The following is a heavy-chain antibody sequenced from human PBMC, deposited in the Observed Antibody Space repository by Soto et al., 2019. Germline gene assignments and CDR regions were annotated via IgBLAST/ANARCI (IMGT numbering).Heavy chain of an antibody. CDR3: EAEMTFGKLSVV. D-gene: IGHD3-16*02. V-gene: IGHV1-69*01. J-gene: IGHJ6*02. Sequence: VKWGQPGVEGRKLGRSGKVSGKPLGEQAPILVCSWGRRAPGQGLEWMGGIFLKFGTTYSAQKLQDRLTITADESTSTVYMQLSSLRLDDTAVYYCEAEMTFGKLSVVWGQGTTVTVSS. CDR2: IFLKFGTT. CDR1: GEQAPILV.